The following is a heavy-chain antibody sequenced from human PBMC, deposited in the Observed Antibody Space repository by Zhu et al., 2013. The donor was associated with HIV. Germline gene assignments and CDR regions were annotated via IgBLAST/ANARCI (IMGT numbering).Heavy chain of an antibody. CDR1: GYTFTSYY. Sequence: QVQLVQSAAEVTKPGASVKVSCKASGYTFTSYYMHWVRQAPGQGLEWMGIINPSGGSTNYAQKFQGRVTMTRDTSISTAYMELSRLRSDDTAVYYCARDHEAYQLLYLPIYWGQGTLVTVSS. J-gene: IGHJ4*02. CDR3: ARDHEAYQLLYLPIY. V-gene: IGHV1-2*02. D-gene: IGHD2-2*02. CDR2: INPSGGST.